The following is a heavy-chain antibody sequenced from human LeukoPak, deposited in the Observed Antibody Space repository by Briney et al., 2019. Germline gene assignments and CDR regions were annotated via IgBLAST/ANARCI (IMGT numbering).Heavy chain of an antibody. D-gene: IGHD2-2*02. CDR1: GGTFSSYA. V-gene: IGHV1-69*05. CDR3: ARGLDCSSTSCYTVGMDAFDI. J-gene: IGHJ3*02. Sequence: ASVKVSCKASGGTFSSYAISWVRQAPGQGLEWMGGIIPIFGTANYAQKFQGRVTITTDESTSTAYMELSSLRSEDTAVYYCARGLDCSSTSCYTVGMDAFDIWGQGTMVTVSS. CDR2: IIPIFGTA.